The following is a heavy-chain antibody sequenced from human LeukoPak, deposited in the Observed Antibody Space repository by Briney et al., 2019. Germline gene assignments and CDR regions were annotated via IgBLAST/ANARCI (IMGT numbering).Heavy chain of an antibody. D-gene: IGHD6-13*01. CDR2: IYTSGST. Sequence: SSETLSLTCTVSGGSISSYYWSWIRQPAGKGLEWIGRIYTSGSTNYNPSLKSRVTMSVDTSKNQFSLKLSSVTAADTAVYYCARDIWKIAAADYYYYMDVWGKGTTVTVSS. CDR1: GGSISSYY. V-gene: IGHV4-4*07. CDR3: ARDIWKIAAADYYYYMDV. J-gene: IGHJ6*03.